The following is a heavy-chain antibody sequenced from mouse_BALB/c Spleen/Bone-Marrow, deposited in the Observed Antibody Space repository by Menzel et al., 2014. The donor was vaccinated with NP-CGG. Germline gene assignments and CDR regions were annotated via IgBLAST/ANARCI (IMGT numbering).Heavy chain of an antibody. CDR3: TTYYGSRFTY. D-gene: IGHD2-9*01. Sequence: EVQLQQSGAELVKPGASVKLSCTASGFNIKDTYMHWVKQRPEQGLEWIGRIDPANGNTKYDPKFQGKATITADTYSNTAYLQLSSLPSEDTAVYYCTTYYGSRFTYWGQGTLVTVSA. CDR1: GFNIKDTY. J-gene: IGHJ3*01. CDR2: IDPANGNT. V-gene: IGHV14-3*02.